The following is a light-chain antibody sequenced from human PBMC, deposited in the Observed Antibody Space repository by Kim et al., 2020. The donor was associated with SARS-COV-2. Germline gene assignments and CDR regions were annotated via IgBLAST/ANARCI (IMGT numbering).Light chain of an antibody. CDR3: AAWDDSLNGVV. V-gene: IGLV1-44*01. J-gene: IGLJ2*01. CDR2: GNN. Sequence: GLECIISCLVSSSDPESNPLNRNHRHPGTAPKLLIYGNNQRPSGVPDRFSGSKSGTSASLAISGLQSEDEADYYCAAWDDSLNGVVFGVGTKLTVL. CDR1: SSDPESNP.